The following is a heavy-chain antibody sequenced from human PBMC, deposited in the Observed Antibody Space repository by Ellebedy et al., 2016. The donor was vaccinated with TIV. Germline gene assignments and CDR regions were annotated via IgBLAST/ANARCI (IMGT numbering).Heavy chain of an antibody. D-gene: IGHD5-12*01. CDR3: ARAPTITTNYDY. CDR2: ISGNGGST. Sequence: GESLKISCSASGFTFSSYAMHWVRQAPGKGLEYVSAISGNGGSTHYADSVKGRFTISRDNSKNTVYLQMNSLTAEDTALYYCARAPTITTNYDYWGQGTLVTVSS. V-gene: IGHV3-64*04. J-gene: IGHJ4*02. CDR1: GFTFSSYA.